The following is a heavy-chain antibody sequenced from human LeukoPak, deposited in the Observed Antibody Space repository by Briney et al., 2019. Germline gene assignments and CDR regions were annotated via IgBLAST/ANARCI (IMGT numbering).Heavy chain of an antibody. V-gene: IGHV3-23*01. CDR2: ISGSGGST. D-gene: IGHD6-6*01. CDR1: GFTVSSNY. CDR3: AAPGSSGNY. Sequence: PGGSLRLSCAASGFTVSSNYMSWVRQAPGKGLEWVSAISGSGGSTYYADSVKGRFTISRDNSKNTLYLQMNSLRAEDTAVYYCAAPGSSGNYWGQGTLVTVSS. J-gene: IGHJ4*02.